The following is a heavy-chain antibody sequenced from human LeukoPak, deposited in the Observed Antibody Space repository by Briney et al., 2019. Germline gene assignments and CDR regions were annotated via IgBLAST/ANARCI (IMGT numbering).Heavy chain of an antibody. Sequence: GAPVKASCKTSGYTFTDYYIHWVRQAPGQGLEWMGWINPNSGGTNYAQKFQGRVTMTGDTSISTSYMELSRLRSDDTADYYCAGGIGRYSSSFFDYWGQGTLVTVSS. J-gene: IGHJ4*02. CDR3: AGGIGRYSSSFFDY. V-gene: IGHV1-2*02. CDR1: GYTFTDYY. D-gene: IGHD1-26*01. CDR2: INPNSGGT.